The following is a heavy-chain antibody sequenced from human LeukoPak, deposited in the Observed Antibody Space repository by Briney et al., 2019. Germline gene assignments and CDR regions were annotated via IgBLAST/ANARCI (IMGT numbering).Heavy chain of an antibody. D-gene: IGHD3-10*01. J-gene: IGHJ4*02. V-gene: IGHV4-61*02. CDR2: IYTSGST. CDR3: ARGLLGAFDY. Sequence: SQTLSPTCTVSGGSISSGSYYWSWIRQPAGKGLEWIGRIYTSGSTNYNPSLKSRVTISVDTSKNQFSLKLSSVTAADTAVYYCARGLLGAFDYWGQGTLVTVSS. CDR1: GGSISSGSYY.